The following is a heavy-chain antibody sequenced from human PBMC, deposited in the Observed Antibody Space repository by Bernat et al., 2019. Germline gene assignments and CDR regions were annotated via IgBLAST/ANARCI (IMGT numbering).Heavy chain of an antibody. D-gene: IGHD1-26*01. J-gene: IGHJ4*02. CDR3: ARATRWMVFDY. V-gene: IGHV3-30-3*01. Sequence: QVQLVESGGGVVQPGRSLRLSCAASGFTFSSYAMHWVRQAPGKGLEWVAVISYDGSNKYYADSVKGRFTISRDNSKNTLYLQMNSLRAEDTAVYYCARATRWMVFDYWGQGTLVTVSS. CDR1: GFTFSSYA. CDR2: ISYDGSNK.